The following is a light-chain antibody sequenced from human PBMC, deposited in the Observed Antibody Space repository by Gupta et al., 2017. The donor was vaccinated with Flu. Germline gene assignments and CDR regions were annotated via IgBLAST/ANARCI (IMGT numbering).Light chain of an antibody. Sequence: DIGMTQPPDSMAVALGERATINCKSSQSVLYSSNNKNYLAWYQQKPGQPPKLLIYWASTRESGVPDRFSGSGSGTDFTLTISSLQAEDVAVYYCQQYYSTPLTFGGGTKVEIK. CDR1: QSVLYSSNNKNY. CDR2: WAS. CDR3: QQYYSTPLT. V-gene: IGKV4-1*01. J-gene: IGKJ4*01.